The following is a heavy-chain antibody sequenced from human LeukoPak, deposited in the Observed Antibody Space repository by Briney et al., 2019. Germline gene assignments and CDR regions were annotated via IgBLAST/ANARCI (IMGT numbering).Heavy chain of an antibody. CDR2: ISASGGTT. J-gene: IGHJ4*02. D-gene: IGHD6-13*01. Sequence: GGSVKLSCAASGFSLNNYAMNWARQATGKGLEWVSAISASGGTTYNSDSVKGRFTISRDSAKNTLYLQINSLRAEDSAVYYCAKACSSWYSDFDYWGRGTLVTVSS. CDR1: GFSLNNYA. CDR3: AKACSSWYSDFDY. V-gene: IGHV3-23*01.